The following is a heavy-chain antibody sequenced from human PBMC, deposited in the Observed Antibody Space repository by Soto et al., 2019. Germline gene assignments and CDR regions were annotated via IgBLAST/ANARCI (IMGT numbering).Heavy chain of an antibody. J-gene: IGHJ6*02. V-gene: IGHV4-61*01. Sequence: LSLTCTVSGGSVSSGSYYWSWIRQPPGKGLEWIGYIYYSGSTNYNPSLKSRVTISVDTSKNQFSLKLSSVTAADTAVYYCARKAYYDFWSGYYKYYYYGMDVWGQGTTVTVSS. CDR3: ARKAYYDFWSGYYKYYYYGMDV. CDR1: GGSVSSGSYY. CDR2: IYYSGST. D-gene: IGHD3-3*01.